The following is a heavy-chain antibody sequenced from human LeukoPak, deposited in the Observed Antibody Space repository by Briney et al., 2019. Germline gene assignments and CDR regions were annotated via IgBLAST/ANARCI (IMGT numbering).Heavy chain of an antibody. CDR1: GFIFTSYS. CDR3: AKEGGWYSA. Sequence: GGSLRLSCAASGFIFTSYSMSWVRQAPGKGLEWVSAISGSGGSTYYADSVKGRFTISRDNSKNTLYLQTNSLRAEDTAVYYCAKEGGWYSAWGQGTLVTVSS. CDR2: ISGSGGST. J-gene: IGHJ4*02. V-gene: IGHV3-23*01. D-gene: IGHD6-19*01.